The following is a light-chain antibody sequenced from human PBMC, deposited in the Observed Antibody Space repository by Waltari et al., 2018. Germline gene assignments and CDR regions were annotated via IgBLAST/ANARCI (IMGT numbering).Light chain of an antibody. CDR3: QQYNSAPYS. CDR2: KAS. V-gene: IGKV1-5*03. CDR1: QGISSW. Sequence: RVTVTCRASQGISSWLAWYQQKPGKAPKLLIYKASSLQTGVPSRFSGSGSGTDFTLTISGLQPEDFANYYCQQYNSAPYSFGQGTTVEIK. J-gene: IGKJ2*03.